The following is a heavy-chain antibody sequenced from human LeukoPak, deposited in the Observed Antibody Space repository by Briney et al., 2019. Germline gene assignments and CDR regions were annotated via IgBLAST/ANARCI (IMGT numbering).Heavy chain of an antibody. J-gene: IGHJ6*02. CDR3: ARTITQYSNSWLYFYYGLDV. CDR1: GFAFGGYA. D-gene: IGHD1-14*01. Sequence: GGSLRLSCTASGFAFGGYAMSWVRQAPGKGLEWVSSISGGSEDTYYAGSVKGRFTISRDNSKSTLYLQMNSLRAEDTAVYYCARTITQYSNSWLYFYYGLDVWGQGTTVTVS. V-gene: IGHV3-23*01. CDR2: ISGGSEDT.